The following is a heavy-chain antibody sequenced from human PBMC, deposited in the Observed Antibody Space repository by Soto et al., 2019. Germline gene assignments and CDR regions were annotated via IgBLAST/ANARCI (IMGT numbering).Heavy chain of an antibody. D-gene: IGHD3-3*01. CDR1: GGTFSSYA. CDR3: ARDVRHDFWSGYISNGMDV. V-gene: IGHV1-69*13. J-gene: IGHJ6*02. CDR2: IIPIFGTA. Sequence: ASVKVSCKASGGTFSSYAISWVRQAPGQGLEWMGGIIPIFGTANYAQKFQGRVTITADESTSTAYMELSSLRSEDTAVYYCARDVRHDFWSGYISNGMDVWGQGTTVTVPS.